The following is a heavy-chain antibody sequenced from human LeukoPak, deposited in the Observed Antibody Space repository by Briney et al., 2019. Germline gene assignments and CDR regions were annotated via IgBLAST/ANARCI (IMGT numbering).Heavy chain of an antibody. CDR2: ISWNSGSI. D-gene: IGHD3-22*01. CDR3: PKDRRPNYYDSSGYFVY. J-gene: IGHJ4*02. CDR1: GFTFDDYA. V-gene: IGHV3-9*01. Sequence: PGRSLRLSCAASGFTFDDYAMHWVRQAPGKGLEWVSGISWNSGSIGYADSVKGRFTISRDNAKNSLYLQMNTLRAEDTALYYCPKDRRPNYYDSSGYFVYWGQGTLVTVPS.